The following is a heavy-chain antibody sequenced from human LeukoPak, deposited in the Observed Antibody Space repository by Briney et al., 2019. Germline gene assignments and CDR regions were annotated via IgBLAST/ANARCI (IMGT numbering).Heavy chain of an antibody. J-gene: IGHJ6*03. CDR1: GGSINSYY. V-gene: IGHV4-59*01. CDR3: ARATATYSYGPYYYMDV. D-gene: IGHD5-18*01. CDR2: IYYSGST. Sequence: SETLSLTCTVSGGSINSYYWSWIRQPPGKGLEWIGYIYYSGSTNYNPSLKSRVTISVDTSKNQFSLKLSSVTAADTAVYYCARATATYSYGPYYYMDVWGKGTTVTVSS.